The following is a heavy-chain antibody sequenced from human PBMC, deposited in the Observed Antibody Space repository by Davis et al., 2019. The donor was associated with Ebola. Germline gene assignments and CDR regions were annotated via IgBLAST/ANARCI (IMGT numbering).Heavy chain of an antibody. D-gene: IGHD3-10*01. Sequence: MPSETLSLTCTVSGASISSYYWSWIRQPPGKGLEWIGYIYHTGSTTCSPSLKSRVTISVDTSKNQFSLKLSSVTAADTAVYYCARARGSGAWFDPWGQGTLVTVSS. CDR2: IYHTGST. J-gene: IGHJ5*02. V-gene: IGHV4-59*12. CDR1: GASISSYY. CDR3: ARARGSGAWFDP.